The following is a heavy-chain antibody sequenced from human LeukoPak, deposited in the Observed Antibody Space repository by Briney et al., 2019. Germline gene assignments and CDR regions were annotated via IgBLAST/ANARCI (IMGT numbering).Heavy chain of an antibody. CDR3: AKAVWFGEIWPSYYYYGMDV. D-gene: IGHD3-10*01. CDR1: GFTFDDYA. CDR2: ISWNSGSI. J-gene: IGHJ6*02. Sequence: GGSLRLSCAASGFTFDDYAMHWVRHAPGKGLEWVSGISWNSGSIGYADSVKGRFTISRDNAKNSLYLQMNSLRAEDTALYYCAKAVWFGEIWPSYYYYGMDVWGQGTTVTVSS. V-gene: IGHV3-9*01.